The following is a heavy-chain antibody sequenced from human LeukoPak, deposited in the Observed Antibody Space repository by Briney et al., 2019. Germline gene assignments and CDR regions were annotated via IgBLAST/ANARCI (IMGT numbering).Heavy chain of an antibody. J-gene: IGHJ6*03. CDR2: ISSSGSTI. Sequence: GGSLRLSCAASGFTSSDYYMSWIRQAPGKGLEWVSYISSSGSTIYYADSVKGRFTISRDNAKNSLYLQMNSLRAEDTAVYYCARLRSSSFYYYYMDVWGKGTTVTVSS. CDR3: ARLRSSSFYYYYMDV. CDR1: GFTSSDYY. D-gene: IGHD6-6*01. V-gene: IGHV3-11*01.